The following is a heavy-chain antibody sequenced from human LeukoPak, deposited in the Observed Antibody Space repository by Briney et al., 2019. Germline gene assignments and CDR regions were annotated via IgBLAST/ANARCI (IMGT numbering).Heavy chain of an antibody. CDR1: GFTFRSYA. Sequence: SGGSLRLSCAASGFTFRSYAMSWVRQAPGKGLEWVASVSGSGDITYHADSVKGRFTASRDNSINTLYLHMNSLRAEDTAVYYCAKGPTVTSGHFDYWGQGTLVTVSS. J-gene: IGHJ4*02. D-gene: IGHD4-11*01. CDR3: AKGPTVTSGHFDY. CDR2: VSGSGDIT. V-gene: IGHV3-23*01.